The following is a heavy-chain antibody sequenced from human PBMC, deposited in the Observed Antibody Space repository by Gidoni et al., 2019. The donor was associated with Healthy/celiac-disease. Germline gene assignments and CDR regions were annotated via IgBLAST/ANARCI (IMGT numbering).Heavy chain of an antibody. J-gene: IGHJ4*02. V-gene: IGHV3-33*01. CDR3: ARDWQLVGDY. D-gene: IGHD6-6*01. CDR2: IWYDGSNK. CDR1: GFTFSSYG. Sequence: QVQLVESGGGVVQPGRSLRLSCAASGFTFSSYGMHWVRQAPGKGLEWVVVIWYDGSNKYYADSVKGRFTISRDNSKNTLYLQMNSLRAEDTAVYYCARDWQLVGDYWGQGTLVTVSS.